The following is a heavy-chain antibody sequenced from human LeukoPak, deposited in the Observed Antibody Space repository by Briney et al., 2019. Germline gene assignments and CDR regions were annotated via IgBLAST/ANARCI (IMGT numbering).Heavy chain of an antibody. CDR2: ITSSSSYI. J-gene: IGHJ3*02. V-gene: IGHV3-21*01. Sequence: GGSLGLSCAASGFTFSSYTMNWVRQAPGKGLEWVSSITSSSSYIYYADSVQGRFTISRDNAKNSLYLQMNSLRAEDTAVYYCARDAAFDIWGQGTMVTVSS. CDR3: ARDAAFDI. CDR1: GFTFSSYT.